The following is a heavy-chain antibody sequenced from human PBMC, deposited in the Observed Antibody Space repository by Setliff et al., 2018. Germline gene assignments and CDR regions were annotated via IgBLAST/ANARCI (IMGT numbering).Heavy chain of an antibody. Sequence: SGPTLVNPTQTLTLTCTFSGFSLSTSGMCVSWIRQPPGQALEWLARIDWDDERFYSTSLKTRLIISKDISKNQVVLRMTNMDPVDTATYYCARMTSSGNFAFDIWGQGTKVTVSS. J-gene: IGHJ3*02. V-gene: IGHV2-70*17. CDR3: ARMTSSGNFAFDI. CDR1: GFSLSTSGMC. CDR2: IDWDDER.